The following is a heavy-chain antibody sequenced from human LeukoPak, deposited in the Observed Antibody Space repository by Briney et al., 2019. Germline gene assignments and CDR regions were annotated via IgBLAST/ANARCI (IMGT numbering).Heavy chain of an antibody. V-gene: IGHV3-7*02. CDR3: ATELQWSFYY. Sequence: GGSLRLSCAASGFLFRHNWMSWVRQVPGKGLEWVANLKPDGSDKYYVDSVKGRFTISRDNAKNSLYLQMDSLRAEDTAVYYCATELQWSFYYWGQGTLVTVSS. CDR1: GFLFRHNW. CDR2: LKPDGSDK. J-gene: IGHJ4*02. D-gene: IGHD2-15*01.